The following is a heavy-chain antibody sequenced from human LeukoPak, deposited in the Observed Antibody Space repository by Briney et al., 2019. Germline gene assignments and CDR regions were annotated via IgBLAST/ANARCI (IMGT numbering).Heavy chain of an antibody. J-gene: IGHJ4*02. Sequence: SETLSLTCTVSGGSISSSSYYWGWIRQPPGKGLEWIGSIYYSGSTYYNPSLKSRVTISVDTSKNQFSLKLSSVTAADTAVYYCARVPSSSWGDYFDYWGQGTLVTVSS. CDR1: GGSISSSSYY. CDR3: ARVPSSSWGDYFDY. CDR2: IYYSGST. V-gene: IGHV4-39*07. D-gene: IGHD6-13*01.